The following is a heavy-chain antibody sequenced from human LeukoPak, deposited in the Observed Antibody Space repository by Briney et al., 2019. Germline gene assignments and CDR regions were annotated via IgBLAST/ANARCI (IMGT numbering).Heavy chain of an antibody. CDR1: GDTFIPYT. CDR2: ISAYNGNT. Sequence: GASVKVSCKASGDTFIPYTFSWVRQAPGQGLEWMGWISAYNGNTNYAQKLQGRVTMTTDTSTSTAYMELRSLRSDDTAVYYCARAPENQDYGDYDGGWGTWGQGTLVTVSS. J-gene: IGHJ5*02. V-gene: IGHV1-18*04. CDR3: ARAPENQDYGDYDGGWGT. D-gene: IGHD4-17*01.